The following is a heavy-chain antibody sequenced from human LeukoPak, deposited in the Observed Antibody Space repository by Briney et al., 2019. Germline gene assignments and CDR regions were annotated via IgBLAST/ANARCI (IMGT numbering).Heavy chain of an antibody. D-gene: IGHD1-26*01. CDR1: GFTFTSYE. CDR2: ISSSGSTT. Sequence: PGGSLRLSCAASGFTFTSYEMNWVRQAPGKGLEWVSYISSSGSTTYYADSMKGRFTISRDNAKNSLYLQMNSLRAEDTAVYYCAKSRSGSPHSFDYWGQGTLVTVSS. CDR3: AKSRSGSPHSFDY. V-gene: IGHV3-48*03. J-gene: IGHJ4*02.